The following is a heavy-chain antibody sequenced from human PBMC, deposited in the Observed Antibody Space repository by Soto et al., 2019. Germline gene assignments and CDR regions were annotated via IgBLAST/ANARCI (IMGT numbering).Heavy chain of an antibody. J-gene: IGHJ4*02. CDR3: ASVTFGGIVLAH. CDR1: AASFSKYY. CDR2: IYFNGNT. V-gene: IGHV4-59*01. Sequence: SETLSLTCTVSAASFSKYYWTWIRQSPGKGLEWIGYIYFNGNTNYNPSLKRRVTMSIDTSKKQFSVNLSSGTAADTAVYYCASVTFGGIVLAHWGQGARVTVSS. D-gene: IGHD3-16*01.